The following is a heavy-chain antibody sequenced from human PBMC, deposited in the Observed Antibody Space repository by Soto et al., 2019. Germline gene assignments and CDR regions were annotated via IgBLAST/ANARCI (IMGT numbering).Heavy chain of an antibody. V-gene: IGHV4-39*01. J-gene: IGHJ4*02. CDR3: ARHSPGRTPANY. Sequence: QLQLQESGPGLVKPSETLSLTCTVSGGSISSSSYYWGWIRQPPGKGLEWIGSIYYSGSTYYNPSLKSRVTITVDTSKNQFSLKLSSATAADTAGYYCARHSPGRTPANYWGQGTLVTVSS. D-gene: IGHD6-25*01. CDR2: IYYSGST. CDR1: GGSISSSSYY.